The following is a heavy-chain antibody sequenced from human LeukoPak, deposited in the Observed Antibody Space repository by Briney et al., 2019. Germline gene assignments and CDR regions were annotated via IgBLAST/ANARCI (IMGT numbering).Heavy chain of an antibody. Sequence: QPGGSLRLSCAASGFTFSNSWLHWVRQAPGKGLVWVSRINERGSSTSYADSVKGRFTISRDNAKNSLYLQMNSLRVEDSAVYYCARAMDVWGQGTTVTVSS. CDR2: INERGSST. CDR1: GFTFSNSW. V-gene: IGHV3-74*01. J-gene: IGHJ6*02. CDR3: ARAMDV.